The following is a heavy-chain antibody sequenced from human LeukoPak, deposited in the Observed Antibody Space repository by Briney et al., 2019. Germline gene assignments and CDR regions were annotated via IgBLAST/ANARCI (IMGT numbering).Heavy chain of an antibody. V-gene: IGHV3-48*03. CDR2: ISSSGSTI. CDR1: GFTFSSYE. J-gene: IGHJ4*02. D-gene: IGHD4/OR15-4a*01. Sequence: GESLRLSCAASGFTFSSYEMNWVRQAPGKGLEWVSYISSSGSTIYYADSVKGRFTISRDNSKNTLYLQMNSLRAEDTAVYYCARRAGAYSHPYDYWGQGTLVTVSS. CDR3: ARRAGAYSHPYDY.